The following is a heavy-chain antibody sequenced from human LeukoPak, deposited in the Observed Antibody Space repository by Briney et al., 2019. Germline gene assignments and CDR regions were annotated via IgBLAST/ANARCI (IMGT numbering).Heavy chain of an antibody. V-gene: IGHV3-21*01. CDR1: GFTFSSYS. CDR2: ISSSSSYI. J-gene: IGHJ4*02. D-gene: IGHD3-9*01. Sequence: GGSLRLSCAASGFTFSSYSMNWVRQAPGKGLEWVSSISSSSSYIYYADSVKGRFTISRDNAKNSLYLQMNSLRADDTAVYYCARDLLTGYFTDLTTFDYWGQGNLVTVSS. CDR3: ARDLLTGYFTDLTTFDY.